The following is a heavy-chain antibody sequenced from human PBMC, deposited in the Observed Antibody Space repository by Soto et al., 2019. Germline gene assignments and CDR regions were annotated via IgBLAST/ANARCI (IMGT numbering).Heavy chain of an antibody. V-gene: IGHV3-23*01. CDR3: AKEEPYYDILTCHSRSLTLCDY. CDR2: ISGSGGST. J-gene: IGHJ4*02. CDR1: GFTFSSYA. D-gene: IGHD3-9*01. Sequence: EVQLLESGGGLVQPRGSLRLSCAASGFTFSSYAMSWVRQAPGKGLEWVSAISGSGGSTYYADSVKGRFTISRDNSKNTLYLQMNSLVAEDTDVYYCAKEEPYYDILTCHSRSLTLCDYWGQGTLVTGSS.